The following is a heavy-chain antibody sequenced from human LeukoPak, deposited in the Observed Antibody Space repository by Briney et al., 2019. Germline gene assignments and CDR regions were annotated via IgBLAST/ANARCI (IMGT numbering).Heavy chain of an antibody. V-gene: IGHV3-48*04. CDR3: VRDGPSGWFHFDC. D-gene: IGHD6-19*01. CDR1: GFTFSAYW. J-gene: IGHJ4*02. CDR2: ISTSGSTT. Sequence: GGSLRLSCAASGFTFSAYWMTWVRQAPGKGLEWISYISTSGSTTSYADSMKGRFTISRDNAKNSLFLQINSLRAEDTAIYYCVRDGPSGWFHFDCWGQGTLVTVSS.